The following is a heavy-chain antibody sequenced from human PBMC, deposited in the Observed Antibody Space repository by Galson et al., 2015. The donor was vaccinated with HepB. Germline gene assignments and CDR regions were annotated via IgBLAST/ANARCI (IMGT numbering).Heavy chain of an antibody. CDR1: GFTFSSYA. V-gene: IGHV3-30-3*01. CDR2: ISYDGSNK. CDR3: ARDVLLSGSYVEN. J-gene: IGHJ4*02. Sequence: SLRLSCAASGFTFSSYAMHWVRQAPGKGLEWVAVISYDGSNKYYADSVKGRFTISRDNSKNTLYLQMNSLRAEDTAVYYCARDVLLSGSYVENWGRGTLVTVSS. D-gene: IGHD1-26*01.